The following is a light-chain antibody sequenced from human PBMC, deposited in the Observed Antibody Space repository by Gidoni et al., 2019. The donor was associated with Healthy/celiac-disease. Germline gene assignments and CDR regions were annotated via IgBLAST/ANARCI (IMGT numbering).Light chain of an antibody. Sequence: DIQLTQSPSSLSASVGDRVTITRRASQSISSYLNWYQQKPGKAPKLLIYAASSLQSGVPSRFSGSGSGTDFTLTISSLQPEDFATYYCQQGYSTPLTFGQGTRLEIK. CDR3: QQGYSTPLT. CDR1: QSISSY. V-gene: IGKV1-39*01. CDR2: AAS. J-gene: IGKJ5*01.